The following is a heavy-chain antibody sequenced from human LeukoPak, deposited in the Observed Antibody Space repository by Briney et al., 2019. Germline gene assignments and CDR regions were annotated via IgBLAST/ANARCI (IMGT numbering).Heavy chain of an antibody. V-gene: IGHV3-7*04. D-gene: IGHD1-1*01. CDR3: ARGDDFSGDH. CDR1: GFTFSNFW. CDR2: IHPEGNEK. J-gene: IGHJ4*02. Sequence: GGSLRLSCATSGFTFSNFWMSWVRQAPGRGLEWVANIHPEGNEKYHVEAVKGRFTISRDNTRDLLFLQMNGLRVEDTAVYYCARGDDFSGDHWGQGTLVTVSS.